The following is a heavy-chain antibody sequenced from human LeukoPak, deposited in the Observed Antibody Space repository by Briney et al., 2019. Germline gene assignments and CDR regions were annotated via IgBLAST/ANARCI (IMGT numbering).Heavy chain of an antibody. J-gene: IGHJ4*02. D-gene: IGHD6-13*01. Sequence: GASVKVSCKAPGYTFTSYYMHWVRQAPGQGLEWMGIINPSGGSTNYAQKFQGRVTITADKSTSTAYMELSSLRSEDTAVYYCARGRRDRGIAADWGQGTLVTVSS. CDR3: ARGRRDRGIAAD. V-gene: IGHV1-46*01. CDR1: GYTFTSYY. CDR2: INPSGGST.